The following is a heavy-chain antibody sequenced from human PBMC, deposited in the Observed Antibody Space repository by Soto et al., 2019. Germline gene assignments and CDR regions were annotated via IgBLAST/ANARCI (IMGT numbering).Heavy chain of an antibody. CDR2: ISGSDST. J-gene: IGHJ4*02. V-gene: IGHV3-23*01. CDR1: GFSFSSYS. D-gene: IGHD2-2*01. Sequence: GGSLRLSCAASGFSFSSYSMAWVRQAPGRGLEWVSVISGSDSTMYRDSVKGRFTISRDNSKNTLYLQMNSLRAEDTAVYYCAKTSCCYTEIDYWGQGTPVTVS. CDR3: AKTSCCYTEIDY.